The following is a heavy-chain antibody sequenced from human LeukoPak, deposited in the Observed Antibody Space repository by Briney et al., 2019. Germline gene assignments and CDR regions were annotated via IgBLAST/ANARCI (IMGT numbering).Heavy chain of an antibody. V-gene: IGHV4-38-2*02. CDR3: ARLVGATASF. CDR1: DYSIGSGYY. J-gene: IGHJ4*02. CDR2: IYHSGNT. Sequence: PSETLSLTCTVSDYSIGSGYYWDWIRQPPGKGLEWIGSIYHSGNTYYNPSLKSRVTISVDTSKNQFSLKLSSVTAADTAVYYCARLVGATASFWGQGTLVTVSS. D-gene: IGHD1-26*01.